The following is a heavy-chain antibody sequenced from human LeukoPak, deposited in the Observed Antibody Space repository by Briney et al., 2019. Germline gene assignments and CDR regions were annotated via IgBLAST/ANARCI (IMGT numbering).Heavy chain of an antibody. D-gene: IGHD6-6*01. V-gene: IGHV3-23*01. J-gene: IGHJ4*02. Sequence: GGSLRLSCVGSGFSFRSYGMGWVRQAPGKGLEWVSSISAGGDNTYYADSVKGRLTISRDNSKSTLYLQMNSLRAEDTAVYYCARRSSLESWGQGTLVTVSS. CDR1: GFSFRSYG. CDR3: ARRSSLES. CDR2: ISAGGDNT.